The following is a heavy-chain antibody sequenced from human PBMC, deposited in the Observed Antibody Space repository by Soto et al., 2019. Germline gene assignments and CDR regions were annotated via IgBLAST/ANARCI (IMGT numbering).Heavy chain of an antibody. Sequence: GGSLRLSCAAPGFTFSNYGMNWVRQAPGKGLEWVSYIDSSSRSIYYSDSVKGRFSISRDNAESSLFLQMNSLRDEDTAVYYCARDPYTSTLVTIMDYWGQGILGTVSS. CDR3: ARDPYTSTLVTIMDY. D-gene: IGHD2-21*02. CDR1: GFTFSNYG. J-gene: IGHJ4*02. V-gene: IGHV3-48*02. CDR2: IDSSSRSI.